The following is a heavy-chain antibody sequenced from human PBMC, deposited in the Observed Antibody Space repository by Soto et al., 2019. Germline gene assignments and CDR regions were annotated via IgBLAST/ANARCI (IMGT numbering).Heavy chain of an antibody. CDR1: GGSISSSDFY. Sequence: SETLSLTCTVSGGSISSSDFYWGWLRQPPGKGLDFIGSMYYSGTTYYNPSLKNLITISVDTSKNQFSLKLISVTAADTAVYYCAVVDSTGNWFDPWGQGALVTVSS. CDR2: MYYSGTT. V-gene: IGHV4-39*01. CDR3: AVVDSTGNWFDP. J-gene: IGHJ5*02. D-gene: IGHD3-22*01.